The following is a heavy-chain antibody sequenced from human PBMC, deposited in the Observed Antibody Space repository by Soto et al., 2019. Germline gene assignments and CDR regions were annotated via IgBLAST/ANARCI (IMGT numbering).Heavy chain of an antibody. CDR3: AKARRDGYFDN. CDR2: ISHDGGNR. V-gene: IGHV3-30*18. CDR1: GFTFSSYG. Sequence: QVQLVESGGGVVQPGRSLRLSCAASGFTFSSYGMYWVRQAPGKGLECVAYISHDGGNRYSADSVKGRFTIFRDNSKNTLYLQMNSLGSDDGAVYYCAKARRDGYFDNWGQGTLVTVSS. J-gene: IGHJ4*02.